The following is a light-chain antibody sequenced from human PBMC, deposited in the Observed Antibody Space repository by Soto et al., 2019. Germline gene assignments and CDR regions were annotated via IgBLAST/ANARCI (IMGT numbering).Light chain of an antibody. CDR1: QSVSSSY. J-gene: IGKJ5*01. Sequence: EIVLTQSPGTLSLSPGERATLSCRASQSVSSSYLAWYQQKPVQSPRLLIYGASNRATGIPDRFSGSGSGTDFTLTISRLEPGDFAVYSCQQYGGSPTFGLGTRLEIK. V-gene: IGKV3-20*01. CDR3: QQYGGSPT. CDR2: GAS.